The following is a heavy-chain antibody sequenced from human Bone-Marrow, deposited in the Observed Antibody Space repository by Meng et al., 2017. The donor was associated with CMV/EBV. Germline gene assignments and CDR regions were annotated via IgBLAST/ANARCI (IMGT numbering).Heavy chain of an antibody. V-gene: IGHV4-31*03. CDR1: GGSISSGGYY. CDR3: ARYYSSSSGRVYYYYGMDV. J-gene: IGHJ6*02. CDR2: IYYSGST. Sequence: LRLSCTVSGGSISSGGYYWSWIRQHPGKGLEWIGYIYYSGSTYYNPSLKSRVTISVDTSKNQFSLKLSSVTAADTAVYYCARYYSSSSGRVYYYYGMDVWGQGTTVTVSS. D-gene: IGHD6-6*01.